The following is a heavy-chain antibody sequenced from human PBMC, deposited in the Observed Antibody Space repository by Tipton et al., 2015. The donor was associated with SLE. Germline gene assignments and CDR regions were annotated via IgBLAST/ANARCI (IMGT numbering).Heavy chain of an antibody. CDR3: AELSTADAFDV. Sequence: SLRLSCAASGFTFNDYWMYWVRQSPEQGLVWVARVSKDGTSTSHARSVKGRFTISRDNAKKTVDLQMDSLRVDDTAIYYCAELSTADAFDVWGQGAMVIVSS. D-gene: IGHD5/OR15-5a*01. CDR1: GFTFNDYW. CDR2: VSKDGTST. J-gene: IGHJ3*01. V-gene: IGHV3-74*01.